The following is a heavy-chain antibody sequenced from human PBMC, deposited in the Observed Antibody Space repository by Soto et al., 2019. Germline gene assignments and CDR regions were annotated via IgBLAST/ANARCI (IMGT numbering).Heavy chain of an antibody. V-gene: IGHV4-59*01. Sequence: SETLSLTCTVSGGSISSYYWSWIRQPPGKGLEWIGYIYYSGSTNYNPSHKSRVTISVDTSKNQFSLKLSSVTAADTVVYFFAIGRGGYDVVSPSYEVAFVYWGQGTLVTVPS. CDR2: IYYSGST. J-gene: IGHJ4*02. CDR3: AIGRGGYDVVSPSYEVAFVY. CDR1: GGSISSYY. D-gene: IGHD5-12*01.